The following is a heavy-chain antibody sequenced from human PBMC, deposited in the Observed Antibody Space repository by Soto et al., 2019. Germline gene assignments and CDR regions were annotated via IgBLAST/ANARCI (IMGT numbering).Heavy chain of an antibody. CDR2: IIPFFGTS. J-gene: IGHJ6*04. D-gene: IGHD1-26*01. V-gene: IGHV1-69*01. CDR3: ARVGLVTNYGMAV. CDR1: GGTFSSYP. Sequence: QVQLVQSGAEVKKPGSSVTVACEASGGTFSSYPINWVRQAYGQELEWMGGIIPFFGTSNYAQKFQGRVTITADDTTSTAYMELRSLRSDDTAVYYCARVGLVTNYGMAVWGKGPTATASS.